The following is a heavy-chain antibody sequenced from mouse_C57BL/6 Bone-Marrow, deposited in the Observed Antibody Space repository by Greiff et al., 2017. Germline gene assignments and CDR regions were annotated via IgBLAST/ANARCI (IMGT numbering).Heavy chain of an antibody. CDR1: GYTFTNYW. V-gene: IGHV1-63*01. D-gene: IGHD2-1*01. CDR2: IYPGGGYT. Sequence: QVQLQQPGAELVKPGASVKVSCKASGYTFTNYWIGWAKQRPGHGLEWIGDIYPGGGYTNYNEKFKGKATLTADKSSSTAYMQFSSLTSEDSAIYYCARCNPYAMDYWGQGTSVTVSS. CDR3: ARCNPYAMDY. J-gene: IGHJ4*01.